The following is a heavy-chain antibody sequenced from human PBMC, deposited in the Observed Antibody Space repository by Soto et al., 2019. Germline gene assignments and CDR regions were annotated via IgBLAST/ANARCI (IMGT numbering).Heavy chain of an antibody. CDR1: GGSISSSSYY. CDR3: ARQVDSGYVFDY. J-gene: IGHJ4*02. CDR2: IYYSGST. D-gene: IGHD5-12*01. V-gene: IGHV4-39*01. Sequence: QLQLQESGPGLVKPSETLSLTCTVSGGSISSSSYYWGWIRQPPGKGLEWIGSIYYSGSTYYNPSLKSRVTISVDTSKNQFSLKLSSVTAADTAVYYCARQVDSGYVFDYWGQGTLVTVSS.